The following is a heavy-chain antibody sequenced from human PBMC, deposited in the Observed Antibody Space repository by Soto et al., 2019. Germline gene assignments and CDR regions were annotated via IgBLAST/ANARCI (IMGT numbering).Heavy chain of an antibody. D-gene: IGHD5-12*01. CDR1: GGSIISNSYY. Sequence: PSETLSLTCTVFGGSIISNSYYWGWIHQPPGKGLEWIGSIYYSGNTYYNPSLKSRVTISVDTSKNQFSLKLSSVTAADTAVYYCARQLSLLGGSNGWFDPWGQGTLVTVSS. V-gene: IGHV4-39*01. CDR3: ARQLSLLGGSNGWFDP. CDR2: IYYSGNT. J-gene: IGHJ5*02.